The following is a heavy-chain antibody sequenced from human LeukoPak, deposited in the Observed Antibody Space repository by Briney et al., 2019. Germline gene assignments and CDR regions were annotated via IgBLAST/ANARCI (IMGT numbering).Heavy chain of an antibody. CDR3: AKTLPSSWYSFDY. J-gene: IGHJ4*02. Sequence: PGGSLRLSCAASGFTFSNYGMNWVRQAPGKGLEWVSYISSSSSYIYYADSVKGRFTISRDNSKNTLYLQMNSLRAEDTAVYYCAKTLPSSWYSFDYWGQGTLVTVSS. CDR1: GFTFSNYG. V-gene: IGHV3-21*04. D-gene: IGHD6-13*01. CDR2: ISSSSSYI.